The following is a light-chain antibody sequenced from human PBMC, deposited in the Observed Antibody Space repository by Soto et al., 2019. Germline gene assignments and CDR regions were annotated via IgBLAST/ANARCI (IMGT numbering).Light chain of an antibody. CDR1: QDIRGA. CDR3: QQFNTYPIT. V-gene: IGKV1-13*02. CDR2: DVS. J-gene: IGKJ5*01. Sequence: IQLTQSPSSPSASVGXRXXXXGXASQDIRGALAWYQQKPGKAPKLLIYDVSSLQSGVPSRFSGSGSGTDFTLTISSLQPEDFATYYCQQFNTYPITFGQGTRLEIK.